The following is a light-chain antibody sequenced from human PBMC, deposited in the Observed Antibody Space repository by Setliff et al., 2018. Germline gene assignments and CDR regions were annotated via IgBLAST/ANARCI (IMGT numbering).Light chain of an antibody. Sequence: QSVLTQPPSASGTPAQRVTISCSGSSSNIGSNTVNWYQQLPGTAPKLLIYSNNQRPTGVPDRFSGSKSGTSASLAISGLQSEDEADYHCVTWDANLSADVFGTGTKVTVL. CDR1: SSNIGSNT. CDR2: SNN. V-gene: IGLV1-44*01. CDR3: VTWDANLSADV. J-gene: IGLJ1*01.